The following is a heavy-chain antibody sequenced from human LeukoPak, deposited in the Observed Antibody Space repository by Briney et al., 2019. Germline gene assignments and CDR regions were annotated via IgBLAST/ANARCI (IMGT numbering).Heavy chain of an antibody. J-gene: IGHJ4*02. V-gene: IGHV3-23*01. Sequence: GGSLRLSCAASGFTFSSYAMSWVRQAPGKGLEWVSAISGSGGSTYYADSVKDRFTISRDNSKNTLYLQMNSLRAEDTAVYYCAKTKKDSSREYWGQGTLVTVSS. CDR3: AKTKKDSSREY. CDR1: GFTFSSYA. D-gene: IGHD6-13*01. CDR2: ISGSGGST.